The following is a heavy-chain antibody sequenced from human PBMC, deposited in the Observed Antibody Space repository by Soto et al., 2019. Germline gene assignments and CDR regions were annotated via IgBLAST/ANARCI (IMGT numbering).Heavy chain of an antibody. CDR1: GFSFSDYW. V-gene: IGHV3-7*03. CDR2: IKQDGSEK. CDR3: ARWLCSGSSGSHYYGMDV. D-gene: IGHD6-19*01. Sequence: GGSLRLSCAVSGFSFSDYWMSWVRQAPGKGLEWVGNIKQDGSEKYFVGSVKGRFTMSRDNAKNSLYLQMTSLRAEDTAVYYCARWLCSGSSGSHYYGMDVWGQGTTVTVSS. J-gene: IGHJ6*02.